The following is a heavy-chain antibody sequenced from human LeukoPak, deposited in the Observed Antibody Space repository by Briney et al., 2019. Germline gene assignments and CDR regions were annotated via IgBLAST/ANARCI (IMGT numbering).Heavy chain of an antibody. Sequence: SETLSLTCTVSGGSISSYYWSWIRQPPEKGLEWIGYIYYSGSTNYNPSLKSRVTISVDTSKNQFSLKLSSVTAADTAVYYCARVGDNWNYYYYYMDVWGKGTTVTVSS. CDR2: IYYSGST. V-gene: IGHV4-59*01. CDR3: ARVGDNWNYYYYYMDV. D-gene: IGHD1-20*01. J-gene: IGHJ6*03. CDR1: GGSISSYY.